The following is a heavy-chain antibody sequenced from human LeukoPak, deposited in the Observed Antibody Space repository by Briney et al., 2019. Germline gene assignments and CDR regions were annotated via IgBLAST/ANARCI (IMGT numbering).Heavy chain of an antibody. V-gene: IGHV3-15*01. D-gene: IGHD5-18*01. CDR3: ARDRSYGYLGAFDI. CDR2: IQSEVDGGTT. Sequence: GGSLRLSCAVSGFTFSHAWMSWVRQAPGKGLEWVGRIQSEVDGGTTDYAAPVKGRFTIARDDSKNTLYLQMNSLRAEDTAVYYCARDRSYGYLGAFDIWGQGTMVTVSS. J-gene: IGHJ3*02. CDR1: GFTFSHAW.